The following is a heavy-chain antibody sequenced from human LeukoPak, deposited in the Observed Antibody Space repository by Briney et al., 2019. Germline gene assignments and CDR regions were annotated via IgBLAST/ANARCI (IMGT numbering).Heavy chain of an antibody. D-gene: IGHD1-26*01. CDR2: ITSGSSTI. J-gene: IGHJ4*02. CDR3: ARYSGGYLDY. V-gene: IGHV3-48*01. Sequence: GGSLSLSCAASGFTFSSYSMNWVRQAPGKGLEWVSYITSGSSTIYYADSVKGRFTISRDNAKNSLYLQMKSLRAEDTAVYYCARYSGGYLDYWGQGTLVTASS. CDR1: GFTFSSYS.